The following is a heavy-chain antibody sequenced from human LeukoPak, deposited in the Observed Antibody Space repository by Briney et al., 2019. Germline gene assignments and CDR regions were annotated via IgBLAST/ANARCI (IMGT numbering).Heavy chain of an antibody. D-gene: IGHD3-22*01. V-gene: IGHV3-11*04. CDR1: GFTFSDYY. Sequence: KPGGSLRLSCAASGFTFSDYYMTWFRQAPGKGLEWVSYISSSGSTIYADSVKGRFTISRDNAKNSLYLQMNSLRAEDTAVYYCARVATYYDSSGYNSGYFDYWGQGTLVTVSS. CDR3: ARVATYYDSSGYNSGYFDY. J-gene: IGHJ4*02. CDR2: ISSSGSTI.